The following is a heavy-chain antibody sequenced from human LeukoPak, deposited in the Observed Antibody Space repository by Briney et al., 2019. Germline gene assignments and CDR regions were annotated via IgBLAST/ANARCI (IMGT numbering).Heavy chain of an antibody. D-gene: IGHD1-26*01. CDR2: IYYSRST. V-gene: IGHV4-39*07. Sequence: PSDPLSLPCTVSGGSISTSGYYWRWIRQPPGKGMEWFGYIYYSRSTYYTPSLKSRVTISVDTSKNQFSLKLSSVTAADPAVYYCARTSGSYYFDYWGQGTLVTVSS. CDR3: ARTSGSYYFDY. J-gene: IGHJ4*02. CDR1: GGSISTSGYY.